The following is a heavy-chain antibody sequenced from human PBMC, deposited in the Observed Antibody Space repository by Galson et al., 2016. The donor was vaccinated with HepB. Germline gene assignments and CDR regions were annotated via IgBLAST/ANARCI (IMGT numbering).Heavy chain of an antibody. Sequence: SETLSLTCTVSSDSFTGSSYYWAWIRQPPGKGLEWIGSTSYSGNTYYNPSLKSRVTMSVDTSRKHFSLKLISVTAADTAVFYCARTFVDIYGRRYFDYWGQGTLVSVS. CDR1: SDSFTGSSYY. J-gene: IGHJ4*02. CDR3: ARTFVDIYGRRYFDY. V-gene: IGHV4-39*02. D-gene: IGHD5-18*01. CDR2: TSYSGNT.